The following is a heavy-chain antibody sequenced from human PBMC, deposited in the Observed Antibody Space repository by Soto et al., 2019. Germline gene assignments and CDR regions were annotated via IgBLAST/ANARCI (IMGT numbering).Heavy chain of an antibody. V-gene: IGHV4-30-4*01. CDR2: ITHTGRT. D-gene: IGHD2-2*01. CDR3: ARIYCTSTTCYVVS. CDR1: GGSVSSSDYY. J-gene: IGHJ4*02. Sequence: PSESLSLTCTVSGGSVSSSDYYWSWIRQPPGKGLEWIGEITHTGRTNYNPSLKSRLTISVDTSKNEFSLKLSSVTAADTSVYYCARIYCTSTTCYVVSWGKGTLVTVSS.